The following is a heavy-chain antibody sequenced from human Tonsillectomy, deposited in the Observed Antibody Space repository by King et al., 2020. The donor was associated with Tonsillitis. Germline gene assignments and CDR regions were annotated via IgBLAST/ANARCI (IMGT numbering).Heavy chain of an antibody. Sequence: QLVQSGAEVKKPGSSVKVSCKASGGTFSSYAISWVRQAPGQGLEWMGRIIPILGITNYAQKFQGRVTITADKSTSTAYMELSSLRSEDTAVYYCASRETGLVAAGLDSWGQGTLVTVSS. D-gene: IGHD6-13*01. CDR1: GGTFSSYA. CDR2: IIPILGIT. J-gene: IGHJ4*02. CDR3: ASRETGLVAAGLDS. V-gene: IGHV1-69*09.